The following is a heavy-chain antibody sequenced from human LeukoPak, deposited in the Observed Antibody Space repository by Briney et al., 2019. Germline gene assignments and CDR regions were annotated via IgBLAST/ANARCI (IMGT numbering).Heavy chain of an antibody. CDR3: ARVDVDTAMVHNFDY. Sequence: SETLSLTCTVSGGSISRHYWSWIRKPPGQGLKWIGYINDRGNTRHNPSLNSRVTISVDTSKNQFSLRLSSVTAADTAVYYCARVDVDTAMVHNFDYWGQGTLVTVSS. CDR1: GGSISRHY. CDR2: INDRGNT. D-gene: IGHD5-18*01. V-gene: IGHV4-59*11. J-gene: IGHJ4*02.